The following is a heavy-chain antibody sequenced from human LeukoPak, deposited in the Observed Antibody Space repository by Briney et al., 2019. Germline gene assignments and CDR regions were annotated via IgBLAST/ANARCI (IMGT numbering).Heavy chain of an antibody. CDR2: IYYSGST. CDR3: ARQDIYGSGSYYNWFDP. CDR1: GASISTSAYY. Sequence: SETLSLTCTVSGASISTSAYYWGWIRQPPGKGLDWIGNIYYSGSTYYNPSLKSRVTISVDSSKNQFSLKLSSVTAADTAVFYCARQDIYGSGSYYNWFDPWGQGTLVTVSS. J-gene: IGHJ5*02. D-gene: IGHD3-10*01. V-gene: IGHV4-39*01.